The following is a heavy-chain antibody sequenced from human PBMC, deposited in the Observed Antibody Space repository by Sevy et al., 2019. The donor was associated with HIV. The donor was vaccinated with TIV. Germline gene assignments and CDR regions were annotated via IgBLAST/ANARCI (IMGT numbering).Heavy chain of an antibody. CDR3: ARQVPAGAYYMDV. CDR1: AGSISSRSYY. V-gene: IGHV4-39*01. D-gene: IGHD2-8*02. Sequence: SETLSLTCTVSAGSISSRSYYWGWIRQPPGKGLEWIGSIYYTGSTYYNPSLKSQVTISVDTSKNQFSLKVSSVTAADTAVYYCARQVPAGAYYMDVWGKGTTVTVSS. J-gene: IGHJ6*03. CDR2: IYYTGST.